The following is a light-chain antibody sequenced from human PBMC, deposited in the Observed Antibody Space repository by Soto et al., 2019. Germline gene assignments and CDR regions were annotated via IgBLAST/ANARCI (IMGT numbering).Light chain of an antibody. V-gene: IGKV3-11*01. J-gene: IGKJ1*01. CDR3: QQRSNWPLWT. Sequence: EIVLTQSPATLSLSPGERATLSCRASQSVSSYLAGYQQKPGQAPRLLIYDASNRASGIPARFSGSGSWTDFILTISSRKPQDLSVYYCQQRSNWPLWTFGQGTKVEIK. CDR1: QSVSSY. CDR2: DAS.